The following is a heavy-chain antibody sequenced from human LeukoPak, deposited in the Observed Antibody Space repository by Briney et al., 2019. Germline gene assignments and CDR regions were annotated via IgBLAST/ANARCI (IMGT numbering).Heavy chain of an antibody. CDR3: ARDRLAYYYYSSGSPVDY. V-gene: IGHV3-21*01. CDR2: ISSSSSYI. D-gene: IGHD3-22*01. Sequence: GGSLRLSCAASGFTFSSYSMNWVRQAPGKGLEWVSSISSSSSYIYYADSVKGRFTISRDNAKNSLYLQMNSLRAEDTAVYYCARDRLAYYYYSSGSPVDYWGQGTLVTVSS. CDR1: GFTFSSYS. J-gene: IGHJ4*02.